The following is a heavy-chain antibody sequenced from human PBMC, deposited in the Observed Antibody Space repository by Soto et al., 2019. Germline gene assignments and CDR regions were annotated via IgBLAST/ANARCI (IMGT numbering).Heavy chain of an antibody. Sequence: GGSLRLSCAASGFTFSSYAMNWVRQAPGKGLEWVSVISGSGGSTYYADSVKGRFTISRDNSKNTLYLQMNSLRAEDTAVYYCSKRATGTYFDYWGQGTLVTVSS. J-gene: IGHJ4*02. CDR1: GFTFSSYA. D-gene: IGHD1-1*01. CDR2: ISGSGGST. CDR3: SKRATGTYFDY. V-gene: IGHV3-23*01.